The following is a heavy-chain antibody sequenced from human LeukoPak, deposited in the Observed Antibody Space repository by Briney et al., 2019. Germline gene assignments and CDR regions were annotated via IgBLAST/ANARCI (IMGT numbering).Heavy chain of an antibody. V-gene: IGHV3-23*01. J-gene: IGHJ4*02. CDR3: AKSVSGNIAAGLDY. Sequence: GGSLRLSCAASGFTFRSYAMTWVRQAPGKGLEWVSVITGSGGNTYYADSVKGRFTISRDNSKDTLYLQMNMRADDTAVYYCAKSVSGNIAAGLDYWGQGTLVTVCS. D-gene: IGHD6-13*01. CDR1: GFTFRSYA. CDR2: ITGSGGNT.